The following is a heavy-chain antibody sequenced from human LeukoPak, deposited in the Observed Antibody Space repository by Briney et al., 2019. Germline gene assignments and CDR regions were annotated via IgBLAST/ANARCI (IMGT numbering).Heavy chain of an antibody. J-gene: IGHJ6*03. CDR1: GLTFSNYA. CDR3: ARDSGDSTSYYYYYYMDV. Sequence: GGSLRLSCAASGLTFSNYAMNWVRQAPGKGLEWVSSISSSSNYIYYADSVKGRFTISRDNAKNSLYLQMNSLRAEDTAVYYCARDSGDSTSYYYYYYMDVWGKGTTVTVSS. CDR2: ISSSSNYI. V-gene: IGHV3-21*01. D-gene: IGHD2-21*01.